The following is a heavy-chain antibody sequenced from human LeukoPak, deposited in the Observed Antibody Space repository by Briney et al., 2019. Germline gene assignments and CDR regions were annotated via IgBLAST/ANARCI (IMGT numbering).Heavy chain of an antibody. CDR1: GFTFSSYS. Sequence: PGGSLRLSCAASGFTFSSYSMNWVRQAPGKGLEWVSSISSSSSYIYYADSVKGRFTISRDNSKNTLYLQMNSLRTEDTAVYYCAKDSSIAAADYYFDYWGQGTLVTVSS. D-gene: IGHD6-13*01. CDR2: ISSSSSYI. J-gene: IGHJ4*02. V-gene: IGHV3-21*01. CDR3: AKDSSIAAADYYFDY.